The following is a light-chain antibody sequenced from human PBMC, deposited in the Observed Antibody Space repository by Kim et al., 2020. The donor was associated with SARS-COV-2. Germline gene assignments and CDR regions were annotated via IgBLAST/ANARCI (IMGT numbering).Light chain of an antibody. J-gene: IGKJ4*01. Sequence: EVVLTQSPATLPLSPGERATLSCRASQSVSSYLAWYQQKPGQAPRLLIYDASNRATGIPARFSGSGSGTDFTLTISSLEPEDFAVYYCQHRSSWPLSFGGGTKLEIK. CDR3: QHRSSWPLS. CDR1: QSVSSY. CDR2: DAS. V-gene: IGKV3-11*01.